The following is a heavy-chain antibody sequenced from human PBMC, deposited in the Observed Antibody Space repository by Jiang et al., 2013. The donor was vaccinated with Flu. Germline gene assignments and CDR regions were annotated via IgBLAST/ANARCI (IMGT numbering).Heavy chain of an antibody. CDR1: GGSISSGGYY. CDR2: IYYSGST. V-gene: IGHV4-31*03. CDR3: ARYSSLLRNLDY. Sequence: EYGSGLVKPSQTLSLTCTVSGGSISSGGYYWSWIRQHPGKGLEWIGYIYYSGSTYYNPSLKSRVTISVDTSKNQFSLKLSSVTAADTAVYYCARYSSLLRNLDYWGQGTLVTVSS. D-gene: IGHD5-12*01. J-gene: IGHJ4*02.